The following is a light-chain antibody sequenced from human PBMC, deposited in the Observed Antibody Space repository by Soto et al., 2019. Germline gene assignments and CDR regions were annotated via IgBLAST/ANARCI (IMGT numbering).Light chain of an antibody. CDR2: GTS. CDR3: QQYGRSRLFT. V-gene: IGKV3-20*01. CDR1: QSVSSSY. Sequence: EIVLTQSPGTRSLSPGERATLSCRASQSVSSSYLAWYQQKPGQAPRLLIFGTSSRATGIPDRFSGSGSGTDFTLTISRLEPEDFAVYYCQQYGRSRLFTFGPGTKVDIK. J-gene: IGKJ3*01.